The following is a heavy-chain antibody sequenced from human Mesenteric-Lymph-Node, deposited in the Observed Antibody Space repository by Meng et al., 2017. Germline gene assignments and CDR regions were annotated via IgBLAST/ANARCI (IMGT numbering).Heavy chain of an antibody. Sequence: QLQESGPGLLKPSRTLSLTCTVPGGSISRGGYYWSWIRQPAWKGLEWIGRIYTSGSTNYNPSLKSRVTISVDTSKNQFSLKLSSVTAADTAVYYCARLVSGWSGSYYFDYWGQGTLVTVSS. CDR2: IYTSGST. J-gene: IGHJ4*02. V-gene: IGHV4-61*02. CDR3: ARLVSGWSGSYYFDY. CDR1: GGSISRGGYY. D-gene: IGHD6-19*01.